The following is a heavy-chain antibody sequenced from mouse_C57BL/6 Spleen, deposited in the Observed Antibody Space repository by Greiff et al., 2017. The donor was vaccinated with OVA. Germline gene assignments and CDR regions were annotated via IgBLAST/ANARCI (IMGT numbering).Heavy chain of an antibody. CDR1: GFSINSDCY. J-gene: IGHJ4*01. D-gene: IGHD1-1*01. CDR3: ARVLYGSSYGYAMDY. V-gene: IGHV3-3*01. Sequence: EVQRVESGPSLVRPSQTLSLTCTVTGFSINSDCYWIWIRQFPGNKLEYIGYTFYSGITYYNPSLESRTYITRDTSKNQFSLKLSSVTTEDTATYYCARVLYGSSYGYAMDYWGQGTSVTVSS. CDR2: TFYSGIT.